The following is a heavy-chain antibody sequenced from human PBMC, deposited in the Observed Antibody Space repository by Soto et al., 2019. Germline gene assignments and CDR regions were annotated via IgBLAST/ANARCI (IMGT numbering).Heavy chain of an antibody. CDR3: ARATSIYYDSSVPDDY. D-gene: IGHD3-22*01. Sequence: PGGSLRLSCAASGFTFSSYGMHWVRQAPGKGLEWVAVIWYDGSNKYYADSVKGRFTISRDNSKNTLYLQMNSLRAEDTAVYDCARATSIYYDSSVPDDYWGQGTPVNLPS. J-gene: IGHJ4*01. CDR1: GFTFSSYG. CDR2: IWYDGSNK. V-gene: IGHV3-33*01.